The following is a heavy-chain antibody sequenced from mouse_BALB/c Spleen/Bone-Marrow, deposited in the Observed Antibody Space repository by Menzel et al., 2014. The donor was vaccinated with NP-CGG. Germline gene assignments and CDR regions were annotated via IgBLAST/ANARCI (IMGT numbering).Heavy chain of an antibody. D-gene: IGHD1-1*01. Sequence: VKLQESGPGLVAPSQSLSITCTVSGFSLTSYGVHWVRQPPGKGLEWLGVIWAGGSTNYNSALMSRLSISKDNSKSQVFSKLNSLQTDDSAMYYCARDPFYYGSPHWYFDVWGEGTTVTVSS. CDR1: GFSLTSYG. CDR2: IWAGGST. V-gene: IGHV2-9*02. J-gene: IGHJ1*01. CDR3: ARDPFYYGSPHWYFDV.